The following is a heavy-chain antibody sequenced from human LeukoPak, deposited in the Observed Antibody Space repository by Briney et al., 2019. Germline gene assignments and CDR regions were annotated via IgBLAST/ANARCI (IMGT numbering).Heavy chain of an antibody. V-gene: IGHV3-7*01. D-gene: IGHD3-16*01. Sequence: GGSLRLSCAASGFRFSNYWMTWVRQAPGKGLEWVASIKEDGSEKYYVDSLRGRLTISRDNAKNSLYLQMNSLRAEDTAVFYCARVSHDYVWGSFCLVTFDFWGQGTMVTVSS. CDR3: ARVSHDYVWGSFCLVTFDF. CDR2: IKEDGSEK. CDR1: GFRFSNYW. J-gene: IGHJ3*01.